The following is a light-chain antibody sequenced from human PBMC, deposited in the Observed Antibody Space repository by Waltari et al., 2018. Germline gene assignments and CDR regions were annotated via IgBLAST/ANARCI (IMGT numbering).Light chain of an antibody. V-gene: IGLV2-23*02. CDR3: CSYAGSSTYV. CDR1: SSDVRSHNL. J-gene: IGLJ1*01. Sequence: QSALTQPASVSGSPGQSITISCTGTSSDVRSHNLVSWYQQHPGKAPKLMIYEVSKRPSGVSNRFSGSKSGNTASLTISGLQAEDEADYYCCSYAGSSTYVFGTGTKVTVL. CDR2: EVS.